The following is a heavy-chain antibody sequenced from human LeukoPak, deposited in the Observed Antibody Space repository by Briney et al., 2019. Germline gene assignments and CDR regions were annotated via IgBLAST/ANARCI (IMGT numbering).Heavy chain of an antibody. CDR1: GFTFSSYE. Sequence: GGSLRLSCAASGFTFSSYEMNWVRQAPGKGLEWVSYISSSGSIIYYADSVKGRFTISRDNAKNSLYLQMNSLRAEDTAVYYCAREGSGWYVGGNWFDPWGQGTLVTVSS. V-gene: IGHV3-48*03. J-gene: IGHJ5*02. D-gene: IGHD6-19*01. CDR2: ISSSGSII. CDR3: AREGSGWYVGGNWFDP.